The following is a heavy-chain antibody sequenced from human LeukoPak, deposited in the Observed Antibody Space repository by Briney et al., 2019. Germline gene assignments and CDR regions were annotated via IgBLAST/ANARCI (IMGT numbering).Heavy chain of an antibody. V-gene: IGHV3-30*02. CDR2: IRYDGSNK. J-gene: IGHJ4*02. D-gene: IGHD3-9*01. CDR1: GFTFSSYG. Sequence: GGSLRLSCAASGFTFSSYGMHWVRQAPGKGLEWVAFIRYDGSNKYYADSVKGRFTISRDNSKNTLYLQMNSLRAEDTAVYYCAKNPDGDILTGYYISSLYYFDYWAREPWSPSPQ. CDR3: AKNPDGDILTGYYISSLYYFDY.